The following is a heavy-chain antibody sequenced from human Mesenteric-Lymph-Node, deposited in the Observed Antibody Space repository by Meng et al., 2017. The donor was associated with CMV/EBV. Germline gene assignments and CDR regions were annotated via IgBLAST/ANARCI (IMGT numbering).Heavy chain of an antibody. D-gene: IGHD3-10*01. V-gene: IGHV1-69*01. CDR3: ATDYSGSGSFYNALFY. J-gene: IGHJ4*02. Sequence: GYSFTSHAIHWVRQAPGQSLEWMGGIIPIFGPANYAQTLKDRVTITADESTTTVYMELSSLRSEDTALYYCATDYSGSGSFYNALFYWGQGTLVTVSS. CDR1: GYSFTSHA. CDR2: IIPIFGPA.